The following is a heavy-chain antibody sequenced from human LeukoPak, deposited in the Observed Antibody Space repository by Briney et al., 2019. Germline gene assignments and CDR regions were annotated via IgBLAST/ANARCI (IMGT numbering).Heavy chain of an antibody. CDR1: GFTFGDCA. V-gene: IGHV3-9*01. D-gene: IGHD3-22*01. Sequence: PGRSLRLSCAASGFTFGDCAMHWVRQAPGKGLEWVSGISWNSGSIGYADSVKGRFTISRDNAKNSLYLQMNSLRAEDTALYYCAKATTYYYDSSGYYPGYFDYWGQGTLVTVSS. CDR3: AKATTYYYDSSGYYPGYFDY. CDR2: ISWNSGSI. J-gene: IGHJ4*02.